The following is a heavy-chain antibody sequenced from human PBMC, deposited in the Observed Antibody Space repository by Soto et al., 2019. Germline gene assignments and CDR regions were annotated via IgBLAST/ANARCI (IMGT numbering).Heavy chain of an antibody. Sequence: PSETLSLTCAVYGESFSNHYWTWIRQSPGKGLEWVGEINYSGSTRYNWSLGSRVTISVDTSKNQFSLMVTSVTAEDTAVYYCARGVVYRDVGLAYGMGVWGQGTTVTVSS. CDR1: GESFSNHY. D-gene: IGHD3-22*01. CDR3: ARGVVYRDVGLAYGMGV. V-gene: IGHV4-34*01. J-gene: IGHJ6*02. CDR2: INYSGST.